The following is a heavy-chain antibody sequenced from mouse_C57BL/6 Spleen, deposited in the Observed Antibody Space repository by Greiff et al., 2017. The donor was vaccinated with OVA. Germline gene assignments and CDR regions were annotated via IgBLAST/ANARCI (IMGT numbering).Heavy chain of an antibody. CDR2: IDPSDSET. CDR3: ARYYYGSSHYYAMDY. J-gene: IGHJ4*01. D-gene: IGHD1-1*01. CDR1: GYTFTSYW. V-gene: IGHV1-52*01. Sequence: QVQLQQPGAELVRPGSSVKLSCKASGYTFTSYWMHWVKQRPIQGLEWIGNIDPSDSETHYNQKFKDKATLTVDKSSSTACMQLSSLTSVDSAVYYCARYYYGSSHYYAMDYWGQGTSVTVSS.